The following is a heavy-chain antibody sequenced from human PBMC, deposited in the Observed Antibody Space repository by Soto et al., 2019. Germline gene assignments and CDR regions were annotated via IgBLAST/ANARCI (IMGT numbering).Heavy chain of an antibody. D-gene: IGHD3-16*01. V-gene: IGHV1-18*01. Sequence: QVQLVQSGAEVKKPGASVKVSCKTSGYTFTNFGLSWVRQAPGQGLEWMGWISAYNGNTNYAQNFQGRVTMTTDTYTSTAYMELRSLRSDDAAVYYCGRGGTPIDYWGQGTLVTVYS. CDR1: GYTFTNFG. J-gene: IGHJ4*02. CDR3: GRGGTPIDY. CDR2: ISAYNGNT.